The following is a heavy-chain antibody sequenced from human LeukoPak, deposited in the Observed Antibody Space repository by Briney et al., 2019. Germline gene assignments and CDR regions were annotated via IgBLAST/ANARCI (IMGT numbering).Heavy chain of an antibody. Sequence: GGSLRLSCAASGFTFSNAWMSWVRQAPGKGLEWVGRIKSKTNGGTTDYATPVKGRFTISRDDSKNTLYLQMYSLKTEDTAVYYCTTDTIVVVPAARGGDTWFDPWGQGTLVTVSS. D-gene: IGHD2-2*01. CDR3: TTDTIVVVPAARGGDTWFDP. CDR2: IKSKTNGGTT. J-gene: IGHJ5*02. V-gene: IGHV3-15*01. CDR1: GFTFSNAW.